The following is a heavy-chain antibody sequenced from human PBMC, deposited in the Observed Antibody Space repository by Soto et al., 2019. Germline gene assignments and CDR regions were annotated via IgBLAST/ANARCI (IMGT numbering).Heavy chain of an antibody. CDR2: IWYDGSNK. CDR1: CFTFSNYV. V-gene: IGHV3-33*01. Sequence: SLRPSWVASCFTFSNYVMHWVRQAPGKGLEWVAIIWYDGSNKYYADYVKGRFTISRDNAEKKVYMQMNSLRAEDTDVYYCAAGEQLHDRGQGTLVHISS. CDR3: AAGEQLHD. D-gene: IGHD3-10*01. J-gene: IGHJ4*02.